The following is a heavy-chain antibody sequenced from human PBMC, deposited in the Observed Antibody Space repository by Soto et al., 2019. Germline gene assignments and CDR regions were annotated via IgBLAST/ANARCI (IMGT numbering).Heavy chain of an antibody. D-gene: IGHD3-3*01. CDR1: GGSISSGGYS. CDR3: ARALTRFLEWFPHVDYGMDV. CDR2: IYHSGST. Sequence: QLQLQESGSGLVKPSQTLSLTCAVSGGSISSGGYSWSWIRQPPGKGLEWIGYIYHSGSTYYNPSLKSRVTTSVDRSNNQFSLKLSSVTAADTAVYYCARALTRFLEWFPHVDYGMDVWGQGTTVTVSS. J-gene: IGHJ6*02. V-gene: IGHV4-30-2*01.